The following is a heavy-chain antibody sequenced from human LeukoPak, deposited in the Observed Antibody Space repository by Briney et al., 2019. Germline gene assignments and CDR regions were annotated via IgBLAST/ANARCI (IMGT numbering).Heavy chain of an antibody. J-gene: IGHJ4*02. CDR3: ARALEENKRRTTTWASDY. Sequence: GGSLRLSCAASGFTFNNYAMSWVRQAPGKGLEWVAVISYDGDNKEYADSVKGRFTISRDHSKNTLYVQMNSLRAEDTAVYYCARALEENKRRTTTWASDYWGQGTLVTVSS. D-gene: IGHD2/OR15-2a*01. CDR1: GFTFNNYA. V-gene: IGHV3-30*04. CDR2: ISYDGDNK.